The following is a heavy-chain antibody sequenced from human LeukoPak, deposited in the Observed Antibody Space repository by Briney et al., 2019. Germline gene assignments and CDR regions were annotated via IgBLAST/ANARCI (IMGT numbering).Heavy chain of an antibody. CDR2: IYYSGIT. Sequence: SETLSLTCTVSGASINSSDRYWGWIRQPPGKGLEWIGSIYYSGITYHNPSLKSRVTISVDTSNNQFSLKMSSVTAADTAVYFCVRHQEGMVRGVLYYMDVWGKGTTVTISS. CDR3: VRHQEGMVRGVLYYMDV. D-gene: IGHD3-10*01. V-gene: IGHV4-39*01. J-gene: IGHJ6*03. CDR1: GASINSSDRY.